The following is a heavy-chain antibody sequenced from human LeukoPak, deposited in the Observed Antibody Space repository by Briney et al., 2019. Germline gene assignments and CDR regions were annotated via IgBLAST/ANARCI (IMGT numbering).Heavy chain of an antibody. CDR3: AREWFGELLDGY. J-gene: IGHJ4*02. CDR2: ISSSSSYI. D-gene: IGHD3-10*01. Sequence: PGGSLRLSCAASGFTFSSYSMNWVRQAPEKGLEWVSSISSSSSYIYYADSVKGRFTISRDNAKNSLYLQMNSLRAEDTAVYYRAREWFGELLDGYWGQGTLVTVSS. V-gene: IGHV3-21*01. CDR1: GFTFSSYS.